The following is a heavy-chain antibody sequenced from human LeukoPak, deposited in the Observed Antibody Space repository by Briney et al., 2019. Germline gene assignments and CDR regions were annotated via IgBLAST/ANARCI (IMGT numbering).Heavy chain of an antibody. J-gene: IGHJ4*02. CDR2: ISGSGGST. V-gene: IGHV3-23*01. CDR3: AKDRGSTRSNSPFDY. D-gene: IGHD2-2*01. CDR1: GFTFSSYA. Sequence: GGSLRLSCAASGFTFSSYAMSWVRQAPGKGLEWVSAISGSGGSTYYADSVKGRFTISRDNSKNTLYLQMNSLRAEDTAVYYCAKDRGSTRSNSPFDYWVQGTLVTVSS.